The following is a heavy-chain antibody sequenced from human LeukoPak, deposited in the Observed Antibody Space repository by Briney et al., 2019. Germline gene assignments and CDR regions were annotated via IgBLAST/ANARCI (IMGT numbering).Heavy chain of an antibody. D-gene: IGHD3-10*01. V-gene: IGHV1-69*05. CDR2: FIPMFGTA. Sequence: ASVKVSCKASGGSFSNYAITWVRQAPGQGLEWMGGFIPMFGTANYAQNFQDRVTITTDESASTACMDLSSLRSEDTAVYYCARADYYGSGNYRYYYYMDVWGKGTTVTVSS. J-gene: IGHJ6*03. CDR1: GGSFSNYA. CDR3: ARADYYGSGNYRYYYYMDV.